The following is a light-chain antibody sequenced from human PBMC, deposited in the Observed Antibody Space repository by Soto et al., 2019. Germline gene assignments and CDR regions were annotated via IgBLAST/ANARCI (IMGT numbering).Light chain of an antibody. Sequence: EMVMTQSPATLSVSPGERVTLSCSASQSVSSYLSWYQQKPGQPPRLLIYVASTRAAGIPARFSGSGSGTEFTLTISTLPSEDFAVYYWQQYKKWPRRFGQGTKVEIK. V-gene: IGKV3-15*01. CDR2: VAS. CDR3: QQYKKWPRR. CDR1: QSVSSY. J-gene: IGKJ1*01.